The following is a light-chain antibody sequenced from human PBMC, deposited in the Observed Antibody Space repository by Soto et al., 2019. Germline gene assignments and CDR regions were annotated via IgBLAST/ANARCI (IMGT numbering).Light chain of an antibody. CDR1: QSISSY. V-gene: IGKV1-39*01. Sequence: DIQMTQSPSSLSASVGDRVTITCRASQSISSYLNWYQQKPGKAPKLLIYAESSLQSGVPSRFSGSGSGTDFTLTISSLQPEDFATYYCQQSYSTPNTFGQGTKREIK. J-gene: IGKJ2*01. CDR3: QQSYSTPNT. CDR2: AES.